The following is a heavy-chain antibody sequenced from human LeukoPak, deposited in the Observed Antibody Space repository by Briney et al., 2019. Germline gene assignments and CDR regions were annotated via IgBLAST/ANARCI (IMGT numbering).Heavy chain of an antibody. CDR2: MHNRENT. CDR3: ARERGRLVDY. D-gene: IGHD6-25*01. J-gene: IGHJ4*02. Sequence: PSETLSLTCTLSGGSMSRGGYFWSWIRQHPGKGLEWIECMHNRENTPYNPSHKSRVTISVYTSTNQISLKVNSVTAADTAVYYGARERGRLVDYWGQGTLVTVSS. CDR1: GGSMSRGGYF. V-gene: IGHV4-31*03.